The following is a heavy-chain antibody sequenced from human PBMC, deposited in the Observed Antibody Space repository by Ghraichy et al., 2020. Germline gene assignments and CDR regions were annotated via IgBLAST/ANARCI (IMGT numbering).Heavy chain of an antibody. CDR3: ARGLRYSNYFAREPIDY. D-gene: IGHD4-11*01. J-gene: IGHJ4*02. CDR2: INHSGST. CDR1: GGSFSGYY. V-gene: IGHV4-34*01. Sequence: SETLSLTCAVYGGSFSGYYWSWIRQPPGKGLEWIGEINHSGSTNYNPSLKSRVTISVDTSKNQFSLKLSSVTAADTAVYYCARGLRYSNYFAREPIDYWGQGTLVTVSS.